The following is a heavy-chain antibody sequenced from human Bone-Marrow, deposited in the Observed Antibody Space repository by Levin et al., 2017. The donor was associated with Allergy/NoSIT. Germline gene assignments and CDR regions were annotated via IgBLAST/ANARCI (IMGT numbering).Heavy chain of an antibody. CDR3: ARNGVGTASGTP. CDR2: IYSGGDT. V-gene: IGHV3-66*01. J-gene: IGHJ4*02. Sequence: HPGGSLRLSCAAAGFTVSRNYMAWVRQAPGKGLEWVSLIYSGGDTLYADSVKGRFTISRDNSKNTLYLQMNSLRVDDTAIYYCARNGVGTASGTPWGQGTLVTVSS. D-gene: IGHD2-8*01. CDR1: GFTVSRNY.